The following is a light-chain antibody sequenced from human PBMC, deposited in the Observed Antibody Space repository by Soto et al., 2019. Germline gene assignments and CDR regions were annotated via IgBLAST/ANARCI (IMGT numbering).Light chain of an antibody. CDR2: EVS. J-gene: IGLJ1*01. CDR3: SSYAGSNNYV. V-gene: IGLV2-14*01. CDR1: SXDVGGYNY. Sequence: QSVLAQPASVSGSPGQSITISCTGTSXDVGGYNYVSWYQQHPGKAPKLMIYEVSNRPSGVSNRFSGSKSDNTASLTVSGLQAEDEADYYCSSYAGSNNYVLGTGTKVTVL.